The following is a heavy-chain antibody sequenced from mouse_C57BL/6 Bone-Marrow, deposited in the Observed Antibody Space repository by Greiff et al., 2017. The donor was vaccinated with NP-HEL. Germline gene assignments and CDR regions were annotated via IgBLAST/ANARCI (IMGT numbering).Heavy chain of an antibody. V-gene: IGHV10-1*01. Sequence: EVHLVESGGGLVQPKGSLKLSCAASGFSFNTYAMNWVRQAPGKGLEWVARIRSKSNNYATYYADSVKNRFTISRDDSESMLYLQMNNLKTEDTAMYYCVRDAGSNYVAYWGQGTLVTVSA. D-gene: IGHD2-5*01. CDR2: IRSKSNNYAT. CDR3: VRDAGSNYVAY. J-gene: IGHJ3*01. CDR1: GFSFNTYA.